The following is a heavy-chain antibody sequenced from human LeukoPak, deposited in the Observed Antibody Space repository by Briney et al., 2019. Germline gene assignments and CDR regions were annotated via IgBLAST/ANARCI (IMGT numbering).Heavy chain of an antibody. V-gene: IGHV4-34*03. D-gene: IGHD3-9*01. Sequence: SETLSLTCAVYGGSFSGYYWSWIRQPPGKGLEWIGEINHSGSTNYNPSLKSRVTISVDTSKNQFSLKLSSVTAADTAVYFCTGYDILTGYYFDYWGQGTLVTVSS. CDR3: TGYDILTGYYFDY. CDR1: GGSFSGYY. J-gene: IGHJ4*02. CDR2: INHSGST.